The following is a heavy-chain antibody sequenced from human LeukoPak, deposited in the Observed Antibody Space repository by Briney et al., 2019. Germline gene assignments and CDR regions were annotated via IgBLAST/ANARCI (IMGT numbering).Heavy chain of an antibody. CDR1: GFTFSSYS. V-gene: IGHV3-48*04. CDR3: ARMHRYGRC. D-gene: IGHD5-18*01. Sequence: PGGSLRLSCAASGFTFSSYSMNWVRQAPGKGLEWVSYISSSSSTIYYADSVKGRFTIFRDNAKKSLDLQMNSLRAEDTAVYYCARMHRYGRCWGQGTLVTVSS. J-gene: IGHJ4*02. CDR2: ISSSSSTI.